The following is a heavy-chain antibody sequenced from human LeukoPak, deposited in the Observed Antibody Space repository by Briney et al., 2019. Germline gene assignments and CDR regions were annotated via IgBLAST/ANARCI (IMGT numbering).Heavy chain of an antibody. CDR1: GFTFSSYG. J-gene: IGHJ4*02. V-gene: IGHV3-23*01. CDR2: ISGSGGST. Sequence: GGSLRLSCAASGFTFSSYGMSWVRQAPGKGLEWVSAISGSGGSTYYADSVKGRFTISRDNSKNTLYLQMNSLRAEGTAVYYCAKDIVIMVRGFDYWGQGTLVTVSS. CDR3: AKDIVIMVRGFDY. D-gene: IGHD3-10*01.